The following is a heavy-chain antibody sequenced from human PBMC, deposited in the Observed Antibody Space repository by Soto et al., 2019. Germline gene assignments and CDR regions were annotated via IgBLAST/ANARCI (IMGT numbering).Heavy chain of an antibody. J-gene: IGHJ3*02. D-gene: IGHD2-2*01. CDR3: AKARSCTSCYGGGIFDI. CDR2: IYYTGST. V-gene: IGHV4-31*03. CDR1: GGSISSGGYY. Sequence: PSETLSLTCTVSGGSISSGGYYWSWIRQHPGKGLEWIGYIYYTGSTYYNPSLKSRLTLSLDTSKSQFSLNLRSVTDADTAVYYCAKARSCTSCYGGGIFDIWGPGTMVTVSS.